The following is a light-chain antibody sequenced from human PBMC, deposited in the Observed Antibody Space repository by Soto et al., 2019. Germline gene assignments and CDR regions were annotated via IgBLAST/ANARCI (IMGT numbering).Light chain of an antibody. CDR2: DSN. CDR1: QSIHTS. V-gene: IGKV3-11*01. Sequence: VFTQSPATLSLSPGERATLSCRASQSIHTSLAWYQQKPGQPPRLVVYDSNLRANGVPDRFGGSRSGTEFTLTIKSLEPQDFAAYYCQQRNVWPPITFGQGTRLEIK. CDR3: QQRNVWPPIT. J-gene: IGKJ5*01.